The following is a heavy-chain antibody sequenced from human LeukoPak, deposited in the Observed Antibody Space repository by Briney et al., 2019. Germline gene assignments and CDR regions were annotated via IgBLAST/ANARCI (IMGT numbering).Heavy chain of an antibody. Sequence: SETLSLTCTVSGGSISSSSYYWGWIRQPPGKGLEWIGSIYYSGSTYYNPSLKSRVTISVDTSKNQFSLKLSSVTAADTAVYYCANIPNWNDNVYYYYGMDVWGQGTTVTVSS. CDR3: ANIPNWNDNVYYYYGMDV. D-gene: IGHD1-1*01. J-gene: IGHJ6*02. CDR2: IYYSGST. CDR1: GGSISSSSYY. V-gene: IGHV4-39*01.